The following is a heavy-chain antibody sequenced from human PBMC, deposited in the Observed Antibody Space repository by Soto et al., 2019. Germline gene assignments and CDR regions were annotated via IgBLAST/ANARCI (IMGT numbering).Heavy chain of an antibody. CDR2: IYYSGST. CDR3: ARHRFSRQDSDY. J-gene: IGHJ4*02. D-gene: IGHD3-16*01. Sequence: SETLSLTCTVSGGSISSSSYYWGWIRQPPGKGLEWIGSIYYSGSTYYNPSLKSRVTISVDTSKNQFSLKLSSVTAADTAVYYCARHRFSRQDSDYWGQGTLVTVSS. V-gene: IGHV4-39*01. CDR1: GGSISSSSYY.